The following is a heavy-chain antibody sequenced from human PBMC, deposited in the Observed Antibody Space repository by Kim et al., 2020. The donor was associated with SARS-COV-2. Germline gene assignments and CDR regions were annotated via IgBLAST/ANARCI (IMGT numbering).Heavy chain of an antibody. V-gene: IGHV4-34*01. J-gene: IGHJ4*02. D-gene: IGHD3-3*01. Sequence: SETLSLTCAVYGGSFSGYYWSWIRQPPGKGLEWIGEINHSGSTNYNPSLKSRVTISVDTSKNQFSLKLSSVTAADTAVYYCARGEDDFWSGYPPTVDYWGQGTLVTVSS. CDR2: INHSGST. CDR3: ARGEDDFWSGYPPTVDY. CDR1: GGSFSGYY.